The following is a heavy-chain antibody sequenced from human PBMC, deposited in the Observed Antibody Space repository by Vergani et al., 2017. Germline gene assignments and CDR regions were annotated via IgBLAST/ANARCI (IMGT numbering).Heavy chain of an antibody. Sequence: EVQLVQSGAEVKKPGATMKISCKVSGYTFTDHYMHWVKQAPGKGLEWMGLVDPEDGETIYAEKFKGRVTIAADTSTDTAHLELSSLRSEDTFVYYCATPQTVTTGGMGVLGQGTTVIVSS. J-gene: IGHJ6*02. CDR1: GYTFTDHY. CDR3: ATPQTVTTGGMGV. V-gene: IGHV1-69-2*01. CDR2: VDPEDGET. D-gene: IGHD4-11*01.